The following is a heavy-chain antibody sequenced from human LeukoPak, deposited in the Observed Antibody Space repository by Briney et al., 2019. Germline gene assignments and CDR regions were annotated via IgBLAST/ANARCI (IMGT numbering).Heavy chain of an antibody. Sequence: QASETLSLTCTVSGDSIGSYSYYWGWIRQAPGKGLEWVANIKQDGSEKYYVDSVKGRFTISRDNAKNSLYLQMNSLRAEDTAVYYCARGRFLEWLSTDYWGQGTLVTVSS. D-gene: IGHD3-3*01. V-gene: IGHV3-7*01. CDR2: IKQDGSEK. CDR3: ARGRFLEWLSTDY. J-gene: IGHJ4*02. CDR1: GDSIGSYS.